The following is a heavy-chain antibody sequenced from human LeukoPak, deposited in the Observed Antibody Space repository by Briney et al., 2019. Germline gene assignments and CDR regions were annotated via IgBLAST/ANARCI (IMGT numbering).Heavy chain of an antibody. D-gene: IGHD3-9*01. CDR3: ARGPGYYDILTGYYSTLDY. Sequence: RASVKLSCKASGYTFTSYGISWVRHAPGQGLEWMGCISAYNGNTNYAQKLQGRVTMTTDTSTSTAYMELRSLRSDDTAVYYCARGPGYYDILTGYYSTLDYWGQGTLVTVSS. J-gene: IGHJ4*02. V-gene: IGHV1-18*01. CDR2: ISAYNGNT. CDR1: GYTFTSYG.